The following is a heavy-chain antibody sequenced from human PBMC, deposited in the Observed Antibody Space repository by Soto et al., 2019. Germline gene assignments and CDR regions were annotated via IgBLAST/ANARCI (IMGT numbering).Heavy chain of an antibody. J-gene: IGHJ5*02. Sequence: SETLSLTCTVSGGSISSYYWSWIRQPPGKGLEWIGYIYYSGSTNYNPSLKSRVTISVDTSKNQFSLKLSSVTAADTAVYYCARGYSSSWYLPGKWFDPWGQGTLVTVSS. CDR3: ARGYSSSWYLPGKWFDP. CDR2: IYYSGST. CDR1: GGSISSYY. V-gene: IGHV4-59*01. D-gene: IGHD6-13*01.